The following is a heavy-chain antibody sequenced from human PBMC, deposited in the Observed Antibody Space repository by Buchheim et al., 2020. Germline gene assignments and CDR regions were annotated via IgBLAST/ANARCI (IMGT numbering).Heavy chain of an antibody. V-gene: IGHV4-4*02. Sequence: QVQLQESGPGLVKPSGTLSLTCAVSGGSITSSHWWTGGRQSPGTGLGGIGEIYDTGRTNSNPSLKSRVTMSADKSKNQFSLKVTSVTAADTAVYYCVGSASYLAYGMDVWGQGTT. CDR2: IYDTGRT. D-gene: IGHD3-16*01. CDR1: GGSITSSHW. J-gene: IGHJ6*02. CDR3: VGSASYLAYGMDV.